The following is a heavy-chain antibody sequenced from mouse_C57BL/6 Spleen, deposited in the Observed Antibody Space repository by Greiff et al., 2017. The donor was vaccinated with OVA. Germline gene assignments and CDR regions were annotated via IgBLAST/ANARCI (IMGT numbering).Heavy chain of an antibody. J-gene: IGHJ4*01. CDR2: IYPGDGDT. CDR3: ARGPSGTGYYAMDY. V-gene: IGHV1-82*01. D-gene: IGHD4-1*01. CDR1: GYAFSSSW. Sequence: VQLQQSGPELVKPGASVKISCKASGYAFSSSWMNWVKQRPGKGLEWIGRIYPGDGDTNYNGKFKGKATLTADKSSSTAYMQLSSLTSEDSAVYFCARGPSGTGYYAMDYWGQGTSVTVSS.